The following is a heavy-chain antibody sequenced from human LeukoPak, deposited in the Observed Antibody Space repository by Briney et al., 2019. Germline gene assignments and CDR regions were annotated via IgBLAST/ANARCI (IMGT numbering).Heavy chain of an antibody. Sequence: KPSETLSLTCRVSGASVSNYYWSWIRQSPGKGLEWIGFFHHSGSTNYNPSLNSRVTTSIDTSMNQLSLTLVSVTAADTAVYFCARHHDGGPKLRLDFWGLGVLVTVSS. J-gene: IGHJ4*02. CDR1: GASVSNYY. CDR2: FHHSGST. V-gene: IGHV4-59*08. CDR3: ARHHDGGPKLRLDF. D-gene: IGHD2-15*01.